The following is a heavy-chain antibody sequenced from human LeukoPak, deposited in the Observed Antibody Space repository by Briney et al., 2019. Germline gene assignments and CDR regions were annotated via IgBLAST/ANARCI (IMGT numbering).Heavy chain of an antibody. J-gene: IGHJ4*02. CDR2: ISGSGGST. D-gene: IGHD3-10*01. CDR3: AKVLLSKYYGSGTGWGFDY. Sequence: GGSLRLFCAASGFIFSSYAMSCVRQAPGEGLEGVSAISGSGGSTYYADSVKGRFSISRDNSKNTLYLQMNSLRAEDTAVYYCAKVLLSKYYGSGTGWGFDYWGQGTLVTVSS. CDR1: GFIFSSYA. V-gene: IGHV3-23*01.